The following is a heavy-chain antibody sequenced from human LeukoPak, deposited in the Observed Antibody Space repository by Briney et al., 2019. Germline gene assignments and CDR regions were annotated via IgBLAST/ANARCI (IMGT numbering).Heavy chain of an antibody. D-gene: IGHD5-24*01. CDR2: TWSDGGNK. V-gene: IGHV3-33*08. Sequence: GGSLRLSCAASGFGFSTYGMHWGRQAPGKGLEWVAMTWSDGGNKYYAESVRGRFTISRDNSKNTVYLEMSSLRAEDTAVYYCARDGRDGDYFDYWGQGTLVTVSS. J-gene: IGHJ4*02. CDR1: GFGFSTYG. CDR3: ARDGRDGDYFDY.